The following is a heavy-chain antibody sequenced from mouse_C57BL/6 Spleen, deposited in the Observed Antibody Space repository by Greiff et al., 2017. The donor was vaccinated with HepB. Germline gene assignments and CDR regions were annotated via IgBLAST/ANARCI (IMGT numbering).Heavy chain of an antibody. CDR3: AREGDSNYPFAY. Sequence: EVKLLESGPGLVKPSQSLSLTCSVTGYSITSGYYWNWIRQFPGNKLEWMGYISYDGSNNYNPSLKNRISITRDTSKNQFFLKLNSVTTEDTATYYCAREGDSNYPFAYWGQGTLVTVSA. CDR2: ISYDGSN. J-gene: IGHJ3*01. D-gene: IGHD2-5*01. V-gene: IGHV3-6*01. CDR1: GYSITSGYY.